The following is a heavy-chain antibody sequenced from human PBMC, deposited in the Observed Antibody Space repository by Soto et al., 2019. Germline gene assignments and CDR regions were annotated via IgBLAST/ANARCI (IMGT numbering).Heavy chain of an antibody. CDR3: ARGXPATXXXLPFDH. J-gene: IGHJ4*02. Sequence: QVQLXQSGAEVKKPGASVTVSCKTSGYTXXXXXIXXVRQXPGQGLEWMGWISGYSGNSDYSQKFQGRVTMTRDTSTRIAYMELRGLTSDDTAVYYCARGXPATXXXLPFDHWGQGTVVTVSS. CDR1: GYTXXXXX. CDR2: ISGYSGNS. V-gene: IGHV1-18*01.